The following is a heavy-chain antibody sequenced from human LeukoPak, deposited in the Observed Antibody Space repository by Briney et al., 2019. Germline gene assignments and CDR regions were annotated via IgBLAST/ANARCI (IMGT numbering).Heavy chain of an antibody. CDR3: ARGNGYPFDY. D-gene: IGHD3-16*01. Sequence: KPSQTLSLTCAISGDSLSSNSATWNWVRQSPSRGLEWLGRTYYRSKWYNDYAVSVKGRVTINPDASKKQFSLQLNSVTPEDTAMYYCARGNGYPFDYWDQGTLVTVSS. J-gene: IGHJ4*02. V-gene: IGHV6-1*01. CDR1: GDSLSSNSAT. CDR2: TYYRSKWYN.